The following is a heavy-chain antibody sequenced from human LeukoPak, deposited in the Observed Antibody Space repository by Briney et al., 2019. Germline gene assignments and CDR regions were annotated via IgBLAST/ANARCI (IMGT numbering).Heavy chain of an antibody. D-gene: IGHD3-16*01. CDR1: GGSISSYY. V-gene: IGHV4-59*01. J-gene: IGHJ3*02. Sequence: SETLSLTCTVSGGSISSYYWSWIRQPPGKGLEWIGYIYYSGSTNYNPSLKSRVTILVDTSKNQFSLKLSSVTAADTAVYYCARVRKGLRSYAFDIWGQGTMVTVSS. CDR2: IYYSGST. CDR3: ARVRKGLRSYAFDI.